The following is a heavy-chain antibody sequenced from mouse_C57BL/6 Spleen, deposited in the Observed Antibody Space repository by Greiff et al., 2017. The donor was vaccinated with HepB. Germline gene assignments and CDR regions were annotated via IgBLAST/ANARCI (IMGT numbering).Heavy chain of an antibody. J-gene: IGHJ3*01. D-gene: IGHD2-1*01. CDR1: GYTFTEYT. Sequence: QVQLQQSGAELVKPGASVKLSCKASGYTFTEYTIHWVKQRSGQGLEWIGWFYPGSGSIKYNEKFKDKATLTADKSSSTAYMELSRLTSEDSAVYFCAKHEEGGWGNYVWFAYWGQGTLVTVSA. CDR2: FYPGSGSI. CDR3: AKHEEGGWGNYVWFAY. V-gene: IGHV1-62-2*01.